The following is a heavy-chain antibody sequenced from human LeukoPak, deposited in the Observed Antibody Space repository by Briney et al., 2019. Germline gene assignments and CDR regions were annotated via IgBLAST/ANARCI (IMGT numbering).Heavy chain of an antibody. CDR2: ISGYNGNT. V-gene: IGHV1-18*01. CDR1: GYTFTSYG. Sequence: GASMKVSCKASGYTFTSYGITWVRQAPGQGLEWMGWISGYNGNTNYAQKLQGRVTMTTDTSTSTAYMELRSLRSDDTAVYYCARGYYDSSGYYVRDFDYWGQGTLVTVSS. CDR3: ARGYYDSSGYYVRDFDY. J-gene: IGHJ4*02. D-gene: IGHD3-22*01.